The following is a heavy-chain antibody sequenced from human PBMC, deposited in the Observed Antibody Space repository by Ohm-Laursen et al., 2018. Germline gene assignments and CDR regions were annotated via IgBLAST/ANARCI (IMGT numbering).Heavy chain of an antibody. V-gene: IGHV4-34*01. J-gene: IGHJ4*02. Sequence: TLSLTCAVYGGSFSGYYWSWIRQPPGKGLEWIGEINHRGSTNYNPSLKSRVTISVDTSKNQFSLKLSSVTAADTAVYFCGRRFDFWGQGTLVTVSS. CDR3: GRRFDF. CDR2: INHRGST. CDR1: GGSFSGYY.